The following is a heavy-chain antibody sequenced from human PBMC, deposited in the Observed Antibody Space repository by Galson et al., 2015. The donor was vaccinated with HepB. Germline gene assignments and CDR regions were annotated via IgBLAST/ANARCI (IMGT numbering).Heavy chain of an antibody. Sequence: SLRLSCAASGFTFSNAWMSWVRQAPGKGLEWVGRIKSKTDGGTTDYAAPVKGRFTISRDDSKNTLYLQMNSLKTEDTAVYYCTTAYDSSAGYYFDYWGQGTLVTVSS. V-gene: IGHV3-15*01. CDR2: IKSKTDGGTT. CDR1: GFTFSNAW. CDR3: TTAYDSSAGYYFDY. J-gene: IGHJ4*02. D-gene: IGHD3-22*01.